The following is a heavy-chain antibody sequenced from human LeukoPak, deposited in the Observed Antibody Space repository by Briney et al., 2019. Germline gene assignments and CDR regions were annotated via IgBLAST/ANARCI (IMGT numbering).Heavy chain of an antibody. V-gene: IGHV1-69*13. D-gene: IGHD3-22*01. CDR1: GGTFSSYA. Sequence: GASVKVSCKASGGTFSSYAISWVRQAPGQGLEWMGGIIPIFGTANYAQKFQGRVTITADESTSTAYMELSSLRSEDTAVYYCARDGETDDSSGYYVGDYWGQGTLVTVSS. CDR2: IIPIFGTA. J-gene: IGHJ4*02. CDR3: ARDGETDDSSGYYVGDY.